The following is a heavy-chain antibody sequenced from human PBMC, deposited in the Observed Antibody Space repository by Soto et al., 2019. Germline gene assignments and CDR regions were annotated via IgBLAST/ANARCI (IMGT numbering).Heavy chain of an antibody. Sequence: QVQLVESGGCVVQPGRSLRLSCAASGFTFSSYAMHWVRQAPGKGLEWVAVISYDGSNKYYADSVKGRFTISRDNSKNTLYLQMNSLRAEDTAVYYCARVLVVAATPYGMDVW. J-gene: IGHJ6*01. CDR2: ISYDGSNK. CDR3: ARVLVVAATPYGMDV. D-gene: IGHD2-15*01. V-gene: IGHV3-30-3*01. CDR1: GFTFSSYA.